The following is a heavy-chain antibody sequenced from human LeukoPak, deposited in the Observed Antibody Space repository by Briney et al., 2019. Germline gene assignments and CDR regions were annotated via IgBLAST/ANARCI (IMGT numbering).Heavy chain of an antibody. CDR1: GGSFSGYY. V-gene: IGHV4-34*01. Sequence: SETLSLTCAVYGGSFSGYYWSWIRQPPGKGLEWIGEISHSGSTNYNPSLKSRVTISVDTSKNQFSLKLSSVTAADTAVYYCARERRTGYYYMDVWGKGTTVTVSS. CDR3: ARERRTGYYYMDV. CDR2: ISHSGST. D-gene: IGHD3/OR15-3a*01. J-gene: IGHJ6*03.